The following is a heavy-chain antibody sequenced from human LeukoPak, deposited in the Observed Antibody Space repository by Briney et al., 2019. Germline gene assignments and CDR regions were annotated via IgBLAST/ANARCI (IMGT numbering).Heavy chain of an antibody. CDR1: GFTFSSCA. CDR3: AKDRATGLFDN. V-gene: IGHV3-23*01. D-gene: IGHD1-1*01. Sequence: GGSLRLSCTAAGFTFSSCAISWVRQAPGKGLEWVSAISGSGGGTYYADSVRGRVTIARDNSKNTLYLQMHRLRAEDTGVYYCAKDRATGLFDNWGQGTLVTVSS. J-gene: IGHJ5*02. CDR2: ISGSGGGT.